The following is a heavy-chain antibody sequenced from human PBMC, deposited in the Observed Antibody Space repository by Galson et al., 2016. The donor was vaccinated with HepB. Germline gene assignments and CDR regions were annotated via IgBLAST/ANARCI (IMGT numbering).Heavy chain of an antibody. CDR2: IRSKTYGGPT. D-gene: IGHD3-22*01. V-gene: IGHV3-49*03. CDR3: TRYATGYYYDCGGYYAQVNYFDY. J-gene: IGHJ4*02. CDR1: GFTFGDYA. Sequence: SLRLSCAASGFTFGDYAMSWFRQAPGKGLEWVGFIRSKTYGGPTEYAASVKGRFTISRDDSKNIAYLQMNSLKTEDTAVYYCTRYATGYYYDCGGYYAQVNYFDYWGQGTLVTVSS.